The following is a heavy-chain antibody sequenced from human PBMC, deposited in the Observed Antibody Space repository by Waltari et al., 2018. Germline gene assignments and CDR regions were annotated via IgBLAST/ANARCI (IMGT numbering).Heavy chain of an antibody. Sequence: QVHFVQSGAEVKKPGASVKVSCKAVGYTFMNSVMHWLRRAPGQSLEYMGWINAANGSAKYSQNFQGRLTITRDTFATTVYMELSSLTSKDTAFYYCAKGGIHPSWFFDLWGRGTLVTVSS. CDR1: GYTFMNSV. J-gene: IGHJ2*01. V-gene: IGHV1-3*01. CDR2: INAANGSA. CDR3: AKGGIHPSWFFDL.